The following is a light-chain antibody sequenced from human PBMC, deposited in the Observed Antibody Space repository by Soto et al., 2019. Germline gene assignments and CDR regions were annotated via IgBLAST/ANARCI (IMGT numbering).Light chain of an antibody. V-gene: IGKV1-39*01. CDR2: AAS. J-gene: IGKJ1*01. Sequence: DIQMTQSPSSLSASVGDRVTITCRASQSISSYLNWYQQKPGKAPKLLIYAASSLQSGVPSRFSGSGPGTDFTLTISSLQPEDFATYYCQQSYSTPRTLGQGTKVEIK. CDR3: QQSYSTPRT. CDR1: QSISSY.